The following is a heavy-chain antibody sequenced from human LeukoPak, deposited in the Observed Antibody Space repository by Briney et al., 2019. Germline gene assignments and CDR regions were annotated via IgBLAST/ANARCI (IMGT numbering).Heavy chain of an antibody. CDR1: GFTFSSYG. CDR3: AKSKYSGREVYYYYYMDV. J-gene: IGHJ6*03. Sequence: GGSLRLSCAASGFTFSSYGMHWVRQAPGKGLEWVAVISYDGSNKYYADSVKGRFTISRDNSKNTLYLQMNSLRAEDTAVYYCAKSKYSGREVYYYYYMDVWGKGTTVTVSS. D-gene: IGHD1-26*01. CDR2: ISYDGSNK. V-gene: IGHV3-30*18.